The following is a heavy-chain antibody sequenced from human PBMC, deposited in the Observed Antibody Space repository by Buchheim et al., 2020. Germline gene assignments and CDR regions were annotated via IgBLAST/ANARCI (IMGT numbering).Heavy chain of an antibody. CDR3: ARGKYSSSSDFDY. J-gene: IGHJ4*02. D-gene: IGHD6-6*01. CDR1: GYTFTGYY. V-gene: IGHV1-2*04. Sequence: QVHLVQSGAEVKKPGASVKVSCKASGYTFTGYYMHWVRQAPGQGLEWMGWINPNTGATNYAQKFQRWVTMTRDTSITTAYMELSRLRSDDTAVFYCARGKYSSSSDFDYWGQGTL. CDR2: INPNTGAT.